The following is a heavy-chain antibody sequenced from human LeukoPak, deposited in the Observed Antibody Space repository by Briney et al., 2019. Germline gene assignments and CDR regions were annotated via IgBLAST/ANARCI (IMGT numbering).Heavy chain of an antibody. CDR3: VRAVAVSARGYFDL. CDR1: VFTSSSYG. Sequence: GGSLRLSCAASVFTSSSYGMEWGPQAPGKGLEWLTVIWYDGSKKYYADSVKGRFTISRDNSNNMVDLQMNSLRVEDTAVYYCVRAVAVSARGYFDLWGRGKLVTVSS. D-gene: IGHD2-8*01. V-gene: IGHV3-33*01. J-gene: IGHJ2*01. CDR2: IWYDGSKK.